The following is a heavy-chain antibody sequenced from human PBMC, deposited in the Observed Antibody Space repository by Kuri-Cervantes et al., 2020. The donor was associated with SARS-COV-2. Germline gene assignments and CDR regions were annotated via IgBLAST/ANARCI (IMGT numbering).Heavy chain of an antibody. CDR3: AKDSIVVVVPAAKDY. D-gene: IGHD2-2*01. J-gene: IGHJ4*02. CDR2: INSDGSST. Sequence: GESLKISCAASGFTFSSYWMHWVRQAPGKGLVWVSRINSDGSSTSYADSVKGRFTISRDNAKNTLYLQMNSLRAEDTAVYYCAKDSIVVVVPAAKDYWGQGTLVTVSS. CDR1: GFTFSSYW. V-gene: IGHV3-74*01.